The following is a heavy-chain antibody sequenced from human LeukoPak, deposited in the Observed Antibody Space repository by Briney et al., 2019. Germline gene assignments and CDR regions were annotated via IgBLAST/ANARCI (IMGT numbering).Heavy chain of an antibody. V-gene: IGHV4-59*01. J-gene: IGHJ4*02. Sequence: SETLSLTCTVSGGSISSYYWSWIRQPPGKGLEWIGYIYYSGSTNYNPSLKSRVTISADTSKNQFSLKLSSVTAADTAVYYCAVVGATTGDYWGQGTLVTVSS. CDR2: IYYSGST. CDR3: AVVGATTGDY. D-gene: IGHD1-26*01. CDR1: GGSISSYY.